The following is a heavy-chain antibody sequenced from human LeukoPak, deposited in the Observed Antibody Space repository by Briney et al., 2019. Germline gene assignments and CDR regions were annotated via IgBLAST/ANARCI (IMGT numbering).Heavy chain of an antibody. V-gene: IGHV3-13*01. CDR2: IGTAGDT. CDR1: GFTFSSYD. J-gene: IGHJ4*02. D-gene: IGHD6-19*01. Sequence: PGGSLRLSCAASGFTFSSYDMHWVRQATGKGLEWVSAIGTAGDTYYPGSVKGRFTISRDNSKNTLYLQMNSLRAEDTAVYYCASVSGWYPGRDYWGQGTLVTVSS. CDR3: ASVSGWYPGRDY.